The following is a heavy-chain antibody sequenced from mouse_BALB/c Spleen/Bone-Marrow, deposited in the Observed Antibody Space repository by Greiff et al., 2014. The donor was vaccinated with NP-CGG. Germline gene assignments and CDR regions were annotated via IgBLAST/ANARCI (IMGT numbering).Heavy chain of an antibody. CDR2: ITGGGTT. Sequence: VMLVESGGGLVKPGESLKFSCAASGITVSSYTMSWVRQTPEKRLEWVASITGGGTTYCPDSVKGRFTISRDNARNILYLQVSSLRSEDTAIYYCARHYGYVDAMDYWGQGTSVTVSS. CDR3: ARHYGYVDAMDY. V-gene: IGHV5-6-5*01. J-gene: IGHJ4*01. CDR1: GITVSSYT. D-gene: IGHD1-2*01.